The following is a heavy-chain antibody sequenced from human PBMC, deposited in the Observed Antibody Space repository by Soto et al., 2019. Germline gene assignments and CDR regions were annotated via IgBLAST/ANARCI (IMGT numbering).Heavy chain of an antibody. V-gene: IGHV3-43*01. CDR3: AKDKWVAVAGLREYYFDY. D-gene: IGHD6-19*01. Sequence: GGSLRLSCAASGFTLDDYTMHWVRQAPGKGLEWVSLISWDGGSTYYADSVKGRFTISRDNSKNSLYLQMNSLRTEDTALYYCAKDKWVAVAGLREYYFDYWGQGTLVTVSS. CDR1: GFTLDDYT. CDR2: ISWDGGST. J-gene: IGHJ4*02.